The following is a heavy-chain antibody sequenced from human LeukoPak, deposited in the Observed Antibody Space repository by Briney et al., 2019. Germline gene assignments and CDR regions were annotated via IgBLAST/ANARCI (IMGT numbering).Heavy chain of an antibody. J-gene: IGHJ4*02. Sequence: GGSLRLSCAASGFTFSSYSMNWVRQAPGKGLEWISYISSSSSTIYYADSVKGRFTISRDNAKNSLYLQMNSLRAEDTAVYYCARDRPAGTYHYDSSGYDIDYWGQGTLVTVSS. CDR3: ARDRPAGTYHYDSSGYDIDY. CDR1: GFTFSSYS. V-gene: IGHV3-48*04. D-gene: IGHD3-22*01. CDR2: ISSSSSTI.